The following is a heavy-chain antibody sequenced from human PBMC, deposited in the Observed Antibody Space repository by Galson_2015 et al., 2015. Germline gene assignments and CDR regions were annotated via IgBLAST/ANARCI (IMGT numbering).Heavy chain of an antibody. D-gene: IGHD3-22*01. CDR3: ARPRTTYYYDSSGSQGFDY. Sequence: QSGAEVKKPGESLRISCKGSGYSFTNYWVSWVRQMPGEGLEWMGRIDPSDSYTNYSPSFQGHVTISADKSISTAYLQWSSLKASDTAMYYCARPRTTYYYDSSGSQGFDYWGQGTLVTVSS. CDR1: GYSFTNYW. J-gene: IGHJ4*02. CDR2: IDPSDSYT. V-gene: IGHV5-10-1*01.